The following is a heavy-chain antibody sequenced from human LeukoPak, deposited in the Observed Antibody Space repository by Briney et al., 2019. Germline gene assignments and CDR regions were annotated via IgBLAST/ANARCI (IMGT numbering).Heavy chain of an antibody. D-gene: IGHD6-19*01. CDR2: SDPEDGET. CDR1: GYTLTELS. CDR3: ATDPRGSSGWYYYFDY. V-gene: IGHV1-24*01. Sequence: ASVRVSCKVSGYTLTELSMHWVRQAPGKGLEWMGGSDPEDGETIYAQKFQGRVTMTEDTSTDTAYMELSSLRSEDTAVYYCATDPRGSSGWYYYFDYWGQGTLVTVSS. J-gene: IGHJ4*02.